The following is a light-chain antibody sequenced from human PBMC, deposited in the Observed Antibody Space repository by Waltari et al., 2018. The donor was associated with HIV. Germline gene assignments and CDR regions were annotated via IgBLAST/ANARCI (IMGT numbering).Light chain of an antibody. J-gene: IGLJ2*01. CDR1: SSDVGGYTL. CDR3: CAYAGSTTYVI. CDR2: DVS. Sequence: QSALPQPASVSGSPGQSFTISCTATSSDVGGYTLVSWYQQHPGKAPKLMISDVSKRPSGVSNRFSGSKSGNTASLTISGLQAEDEADYYCCAYAGSTTYVIFGGGTKLTVL. V-gene: IGLV2-23*02.